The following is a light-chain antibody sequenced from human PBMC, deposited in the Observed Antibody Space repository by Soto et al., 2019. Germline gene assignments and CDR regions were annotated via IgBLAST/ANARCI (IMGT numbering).Light chain of an antibody. CDR3: QQYTSYPLT. Sequence: DIQMTQSPASRSASVGDRVTITCRASQSVSSWLGWYQQKPGKAHQXLIYDASSLESGVPSRFSGSGSGTEFTLTISSLQPDDFATYYCQQYTSYPLTFGGGTKVDIK. CDR1: QSVSSW. J-gene: IGKJ4*01. V-gene: IGKV1-5*01. CDR2: DAS.